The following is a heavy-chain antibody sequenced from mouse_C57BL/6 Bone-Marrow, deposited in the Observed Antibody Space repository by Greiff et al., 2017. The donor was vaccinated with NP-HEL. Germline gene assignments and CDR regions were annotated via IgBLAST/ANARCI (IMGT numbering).Heavy chain of an antibody. D-gene: IGHD2-1*01. CDR1: GYTFTSYW. CDR2: IDPSDSYT. J-gene: IGHJ4*01. V-gene: IGHV1-59*01. Sequence: QVQLQQPGAELVRPGTSVKLSCKASGYTFTSYWMPWVKQRPGQGLEWIGVIDPSDSYTNYNQKFKGKATLTVDTSSSTAYMQLSSLTSEDSAVYYCYGNYYAMDYWGQGTSVTVSS. CDR3: YGNYYAMDY.